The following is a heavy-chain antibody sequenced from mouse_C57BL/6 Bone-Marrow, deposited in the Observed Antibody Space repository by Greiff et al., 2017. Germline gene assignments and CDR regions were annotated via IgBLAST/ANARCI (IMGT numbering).Heavy chain of an antibody. Sequence: QVQLKQPGAELVKPGASVKLSCKASGYTFTSYWMHWVKQRPGQGLEWIGMIHPNSGSTNYNEKFKSKATLTVDKSSSTAYMQLSSLTSEDSAVYDCARSYCSGSSYRYFDVWGTGTPVTVSS. D-gene: IGHD1-1*01. CDR1: GYTFTSYW. CDR2: IHPNSGST. V-gene: IGHV1-64*01. J-gene: IGHJ1*03. CDR3: ARSYCSGSSYRYFDV.